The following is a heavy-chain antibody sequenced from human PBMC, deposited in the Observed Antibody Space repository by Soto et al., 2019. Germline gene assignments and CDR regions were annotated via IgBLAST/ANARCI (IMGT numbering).Heavy chain of an antibody. CDR3: AGSRINYYYGMDV. CDR1: GFTFSSYA. D-gene: IGHD5-12*01. V-gene: IGHV3-23*01. CDR2: ISGSGGST. J-gene: IGHJ6*02. Sequence: GGSLRLSCAASGFTFSSYAMSWVRQAPGKGLEWVSAISGSGGSTYYADSVKGRFTISRDNSKNTLYLQMNSLRAEDTAVYYCAGSRINYYYGMDVWGQGTTVTVSS.